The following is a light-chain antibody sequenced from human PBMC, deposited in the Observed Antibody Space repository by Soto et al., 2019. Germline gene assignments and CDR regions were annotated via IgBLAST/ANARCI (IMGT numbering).Light chain of an antibody. V-gene: IGLV2-14*03. CDR2: DVS. CDR3: SEYTITSPYV. CDR1: SSDVGAYNY. J-gene: IGLJ1*01. Sequence: QSALTQPASVSGSPGQSICISCTGTSSDVGAYNYISWYQQHPGKAPKLIIYDVSNRPSGVSSRFSGSKSGNTASLTISGLQAEDGADYYCSEYTITSPYVFGTGTKVTVL.